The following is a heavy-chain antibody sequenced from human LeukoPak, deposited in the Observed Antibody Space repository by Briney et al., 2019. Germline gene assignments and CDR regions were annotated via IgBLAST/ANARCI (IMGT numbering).Heavy chain of an antibody. CDR2: IYTSGST. V-gene: IGHV4-61*02. J-gene: IGHJ3*02. CDR1: GGSISSGSYY. D-gene: IGHD6-6*01. Sequence: SQTLSLTCTVSGGSISSGSYYWSWIRQPAGKGLEWIGRIYTSGSTNYNPSLKSRVTISVDTSKNQFSLKLSSVTAADTAVYYCARFSIAARPDAFDIWGQGTMVTVSS. CDR3: ARFSIAARPDAFDI.